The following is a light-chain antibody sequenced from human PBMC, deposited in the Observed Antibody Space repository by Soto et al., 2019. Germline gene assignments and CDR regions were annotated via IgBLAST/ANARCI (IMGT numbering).Light chain of an antibody. CDR3: QQYYSYPRST. CDR2: AAF. Sequence: AIRMTQSPSSFSASTGDRVTITCRASQGISSYLAWYQQKPGKAPKLLTYAAFTLQSGVPSRFSGSGSGTDFTLTISCLQSEDFATYYCQQYYSYPRSTFGQGTKVEIK. V-gene: IGKV1-8*01. CDR1: QGISSY. J-gene: IGKJ1*01.